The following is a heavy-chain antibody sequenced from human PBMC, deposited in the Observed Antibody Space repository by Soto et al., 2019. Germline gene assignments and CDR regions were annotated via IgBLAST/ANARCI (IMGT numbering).Heavy chain of an antibody. CDR1: GGTFSSYT. CDR2: IIPILGIA. Sequence: QVQLVQSGAEVKKPGSSVKVSCKASGGTFSSYTISWVRQAPGQGLEWMGRIIPILGIADYAQNFQGRVTITAAKSTSTAYMELSSLRSEDTAVYYCAREQVILGTYGMDVWGQGTTVTVSS. D-gene: IGHD2-15*01. CDR3: AREQVILGTYGMDV. V-gene: IGHV1-69*08. J-gene: IGHJ6*02.